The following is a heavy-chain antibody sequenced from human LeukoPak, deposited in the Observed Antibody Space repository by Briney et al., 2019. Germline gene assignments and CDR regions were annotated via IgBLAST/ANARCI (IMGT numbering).Heavy chain of an antibody. D-gene: IGHD3-10*01. V-gene: IGHV1-2*02. CDR3: ARTGYGSGSYLAHDY. Sequence: ASVKVSCKASGYTFTGHYIFWVRQAPGQGLEWMGWINPNSGATNYAQKFQGRVTMTRDTSISTAYMELSRLRSDDTAVYYCARTGYGSGSYLAHDYWGQGTLVTVSS. CDR2: INPNSGAT. J-gene: IGHJ4*02. CDR1: GYTFTGHY.